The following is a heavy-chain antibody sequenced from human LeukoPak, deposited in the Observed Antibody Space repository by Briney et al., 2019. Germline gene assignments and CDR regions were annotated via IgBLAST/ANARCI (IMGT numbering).Heavy chain of an antibody. CDR2: ISCSDSSI. CDR3: ARDGGYSGDLTFDY. D-gene: IGHD4-17*01. CDR1: GFTFSDYY. V-gene: IGHV3-11*04. J-gene: IGHJ4*02. Sequence: GGSLRLSCAASGFTFSDYYMSWIRQAPGKGLEWVSYISCSDSSIYYADSVKGRFTISRDNAKNSLYLQMNSLRAEDRAVYYCARDGGYSGDLTFDYWRQGTLVTVSS.